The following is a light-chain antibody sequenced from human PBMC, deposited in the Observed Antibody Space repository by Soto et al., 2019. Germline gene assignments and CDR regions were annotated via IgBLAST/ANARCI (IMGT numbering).Light chain of an antibody. CDR3: QQANSFPIT. CDR1: QDVGKW. Sequence: DIQMTQSPSSVSASVGDRITITCRASQDVGKWLAWSQQKPGKAPTLLIHGASSLQSGVPSRYSGSGHGTDFTLTISSLQPEDFATYYCQQANSFPITFGQGTRLEIK. CDR2: GAS. J-gene: IGKJ5*01. V-gene: IGKV1-12*01.